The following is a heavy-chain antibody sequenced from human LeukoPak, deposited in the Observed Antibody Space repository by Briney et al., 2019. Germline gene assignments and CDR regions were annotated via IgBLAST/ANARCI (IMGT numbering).Heavy chain of an antibody. CDR3: AKGSGGPPYYGSGSQPPTYYYYYGMDV. J-gene: IGHJ6*02. Sequence: GGSLRLSCAASGFTFSSYGMHWVRQAPGKGLEGVAFMREGGSNKYYADSGKGRFTISRDNSKNTMYLQMNSVRAEDTAVYYCAKGSGGPPYYGSGSQPPTYYYYYGMDVWGQGTTVTVSS. V-gene: IGHV3-30*02. CDR2: MREGGSNK. CDR1: GFTFSSYG. D-gene: IGHD3-10*01.